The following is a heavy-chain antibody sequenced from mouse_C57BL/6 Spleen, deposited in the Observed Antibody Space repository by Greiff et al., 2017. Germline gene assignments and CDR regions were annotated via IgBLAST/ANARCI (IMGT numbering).Heavy chain of an antibody. J-gene: IGHJ3*01. Sequence: EVNVVESEGGLVQPGSSMKLSCTASGFTFSDYYMAWVRQVPEKGLEWVANINYDGSSTYYLDSLKSRFIISRDNAKNILYLQMSSLKSEDTATYYCAREGVTTGFAYWGQGTLVTVSA. CDR3: AREGVTTGFAY. CDR2: INYDGSST. CDR1: GFTFSDYY. D-gene: IGHD2-2*01. V-gene: IGHV5-16*01.